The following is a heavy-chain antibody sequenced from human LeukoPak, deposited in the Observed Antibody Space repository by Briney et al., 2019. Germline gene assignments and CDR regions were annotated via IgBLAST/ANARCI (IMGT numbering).Heavy chain of an antibody. CDR1: GFTFDDYA. Sequence: GGSLRLSCAAAGFTFDDYAMHWVRQAPGKGLEWVSGIIWNRGSIGYADSVKGRFTISRDNAKNSLYLQMNSLRAEDTALYYCAKGHTISGFLSSSWNTGAFDIWGQGTMVTVSS. V-gene: IGHV3-9*01. CDR2: IIWNRGSI. D-gene: IGHD6-13*01. J-gene: IGHJ3*02. CDR3: AKGHTISGFLSSSWNTGAFDI.